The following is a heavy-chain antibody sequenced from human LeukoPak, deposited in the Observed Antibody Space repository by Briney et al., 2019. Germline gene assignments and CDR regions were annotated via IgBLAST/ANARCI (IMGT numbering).Heavy chain of an antibody. CDR3: ARLPLGDYRPRGADWYFDL. J-gene: IGHJ2*01. Sequence: ASVKVSCKASGYTFTSYDINWVRQATGQGLEWMGWMNPNSGNTGYAQKFQGRVTITRNTSISTAYMELSSLRSEDTAVYYCARLPLGDYRPRGADWYFDLWGRGTLVTVSS. V-gene: IGHV1-8*03. D-gene: IGHD4-17*01. CDR1: GYTFTSYD. CDR2: MNPNSGNT.